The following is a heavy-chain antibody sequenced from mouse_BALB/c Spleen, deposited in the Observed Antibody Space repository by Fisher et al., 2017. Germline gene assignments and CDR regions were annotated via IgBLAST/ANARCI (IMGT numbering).Heavy chain of an antibody. V-gene: IGHV1-42*01. J-gene: IGHJ4*01. CDR3: ARGGTYAMDY. Sequence: KFKGKATLTVDKSSSTAYMQLKSLTSEDSAVYYCARGGTYAMDYWGQGTSVTVSS. D-gene: IGHD4-1*01.